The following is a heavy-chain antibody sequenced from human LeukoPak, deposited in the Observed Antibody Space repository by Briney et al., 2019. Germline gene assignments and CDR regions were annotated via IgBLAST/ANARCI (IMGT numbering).Heavy chain of an antibody. CDR3: ARITDPDYRSGWSGADY. J-gene: IGHJ4*02. CDR2: IYPTGHT. D-gene: IGHD6-19*01. Sequence: TSETLSLTCHVSGGSLGNYYWSWIRQPAGKGLEWIGRIYPTGHTHYNPSLKSRVTMSVDTSKNQFSLKMTSMTAADTAVYYCARITDPDYRSGWSGADYWGRGTQVTVSA. V-gene: IGHV4-4*07. CDR1: GGSLGNYY.